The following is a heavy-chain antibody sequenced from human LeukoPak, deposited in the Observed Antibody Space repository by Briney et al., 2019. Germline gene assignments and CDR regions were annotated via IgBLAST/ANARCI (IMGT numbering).Heavy chain of an antibody. D-gene: IGHD2-8*02. CDR1: GGSMSSSGHY. CDR3: AREDTGGLDY. Sequence: SETLSLTCTVSGGSMSSSGHYWGWIRQPPRKGLEWIGTIYYSGSTYYNPSLKSRVTISVDTSKNQFSLKLISVTAADTAVYYCAREDTGGLDYWGQGILVTVSP. J-gene: IGHJ4*02. V-gene: IGHV4-39*07. CDR2: IYYSGST.